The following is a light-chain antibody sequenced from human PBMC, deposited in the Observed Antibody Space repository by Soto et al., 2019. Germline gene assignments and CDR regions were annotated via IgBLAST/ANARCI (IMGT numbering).Light chain of an antibody. J-gene: IGLJ3*02. Sequence: QSVLTQPPSASGTPGQRVTISCSGSSSNIGSNTVNWYQQLPGTAPTLLIYYNNQRPSGVPDRFSGSKSGTSASLAISGLQSEDEAHYYCAAWDDSMYGWVFGGGTKVTVL. CDR3: AAWDDSMYGWV. CDR2: YNN. CDR1: SSNIGSNT. V-gene: IGLV1-44*01.